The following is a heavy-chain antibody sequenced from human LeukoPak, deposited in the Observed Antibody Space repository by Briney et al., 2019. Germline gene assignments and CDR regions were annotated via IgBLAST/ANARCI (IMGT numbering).Heavy chain of an antibody. D-gene: IGHD2-2*02. CDR2: IIPILGIA. CDR3: AKEDIVVVPAAINNWFDP. J-gene: IGHJ5*02. Sequence: SVTVSCTASGGTFSSYAISWVRQAPGQGLEWMGRIIPILGIANYAQKFQGRVTITADKSTSTAYMELSSLRSEDTAVYYCAKEDIVVVPAAINNWFDPWGQGTLVTVSS. CDR1: GGTFSSYA. V-gene: IGHV1-69*04.